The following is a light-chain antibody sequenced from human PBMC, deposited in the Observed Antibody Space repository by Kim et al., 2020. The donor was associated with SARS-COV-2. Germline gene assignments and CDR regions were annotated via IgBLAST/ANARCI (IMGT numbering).Light chain of an antibody. V-gene: IGKV3-15*01. CDR3: QQYDNLPRT. CDR2: GAS. J-gene: IGKJ1*01. Sequence: EIVMTQSPATLSVSPGERATLSCRASQSVSSNLAWYRQRPGQPPRLLIYGASTRATGIPARFSGSGSGTDFTLTITGLQSEDFAIFYCQQYDNLPRTFGQGTKVEI. CDR1: QSVSSN.